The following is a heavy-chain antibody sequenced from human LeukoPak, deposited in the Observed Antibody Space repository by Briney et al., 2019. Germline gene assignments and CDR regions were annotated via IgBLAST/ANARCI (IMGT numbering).Heavy chain of an antibody. CDR3: ARRIARYFDGLGMDV. CDR1: GYIFTSYD. D-gene: IGHD3-9*01. CDR2: MNPNSGNT. J-gene: IGHJ6*02. V-gene: IGHV1-8*01. Sequence: GASVKVSCKASGYIFTSYDINWVRQATGQGLEWMGWMNPNSGNTGYAQKFQGRVTMTTNTSISTAYMELSSLRSEDTAVYYCARRIARYFDGLGMDVWGQGTTVTVSS.